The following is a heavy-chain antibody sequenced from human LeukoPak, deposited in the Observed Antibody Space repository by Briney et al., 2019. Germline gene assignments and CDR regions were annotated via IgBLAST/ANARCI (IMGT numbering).Heavy chain of an antibody. Sequence: GGSLRLSCTASGITFGDYAMSWVRQAPGKGLEWVGFIRSKRNGGTTDHAASVKGRFTISRDDSRNIAYLQMNSLKTEDTAVYYCTTGMVDTPIDYWGQGTLVTVSS. CDR2: IRSKRNGGTT. CDR3: TTGMVDTPIDY. V-gene: IGHV3-49*04. J-gene: IGHJ4*02. D-gene: IGHD5-18*01. CDR1: GITFGDYA.